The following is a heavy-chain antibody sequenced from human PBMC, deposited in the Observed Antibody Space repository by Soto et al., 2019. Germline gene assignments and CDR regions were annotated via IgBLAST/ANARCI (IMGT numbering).Heavy chain of an antibody. Sequence: GGSLRLSCAASGSTFSSYAMSWVRQAPGKGLEWVSAISGSGGSTYYADSVKGRFTISRDNSKNTLYLQMNSLRAEDTAVYYCAKSVNYVPLRHFDYWGQGTLVTVSS. CDR3: AKSVNYVPLRHFDY. J-gene: IGHJ4*02. D-gene: IGHD1-7*01. CDR2: ISGSGGST. CDR1: GSTFSSYA. V-gene: IGHV3-23*01.